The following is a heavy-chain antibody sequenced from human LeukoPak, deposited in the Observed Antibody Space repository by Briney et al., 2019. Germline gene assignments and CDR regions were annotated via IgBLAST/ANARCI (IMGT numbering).Heavy chain of an antibody. CDR2: FFSDTGKT. CDR1: GFSFSIYA. Sequence: GGSLRLSCAASGFSFSIYAMSWVRQAPGKGLEWVSTFFSDTGKTDYADSVKGRFTISRDTSKNTLYLQMNSLRAEDTAVYYCAKRGAGSGGLHHWGQGTLVTVSS. CDR3: AKRGAGSGGLHH. V-gene: IGHV3-23*01. D-gene: IGHD6-19*01. J-gene: IGHJ5*02.